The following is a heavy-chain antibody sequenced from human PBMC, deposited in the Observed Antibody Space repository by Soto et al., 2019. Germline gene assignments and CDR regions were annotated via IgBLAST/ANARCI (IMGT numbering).Heavy chain of an antibody. CDR2: IGAYNGNA. CDR3: ARDFIAVSGPDY. Sequence: ASVKVSCKASGHTFTTYGISWVRQAPGQGLEWMGWIGAYNGNANYAQNFQGRVTMTTDTSTTTAFMELRSLRSDDTAMYYCARDFIAVSGPDYWGQGTQVTVSS. D-gene: IGHD6-19*01. CDR1: GHTFTTYG. J-gene: IGHJ4*02. V-gene: IGHV1-18*01.